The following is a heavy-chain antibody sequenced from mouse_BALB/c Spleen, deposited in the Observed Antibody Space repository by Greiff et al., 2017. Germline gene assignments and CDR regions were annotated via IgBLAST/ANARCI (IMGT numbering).Heavy chain of an antibody. D-gene: IGHD1-1*01. V-gene: IGHV1S81*02. J-gene: IGHJ4*01. Sequence: QVQLQQPGAELVKPGASVKLSCKASGYTFTSYWMHWVKRRPGQGLEWIGEINPSNGRTNYNEKFTSKATLTVDKSSSTAYMQLSSLTSEDSAVYYCARIYYGSPFAMDYWGQGTSVTVSS. CDR1: GYTFTSYW. CDR2: INPSNGRT. CDR3: ARIYYGSPFAMDY.